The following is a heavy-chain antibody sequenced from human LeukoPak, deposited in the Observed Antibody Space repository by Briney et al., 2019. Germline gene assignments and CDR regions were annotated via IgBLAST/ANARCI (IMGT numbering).Heavy chain of an antibody. D-gene: IGHD2-2*01. CDR3: ARPRYCSSISCYFHAFDV. Sequence: GGSLRLSCAASGFNFNTLWMTWVRQAPGKGLEWVANIKEDGSEEYYVDSVKGRFTISRDNAKNSLYLQMNSLRAEDTAVYYCARPRYCSSISCYFHAFDVWGQGTMVTVSS. CDR2: IKEDGSEE. J-gene: IGHJ3*01. CDR1: GFNFNTLW. V-gene: IGHV3-7*01.